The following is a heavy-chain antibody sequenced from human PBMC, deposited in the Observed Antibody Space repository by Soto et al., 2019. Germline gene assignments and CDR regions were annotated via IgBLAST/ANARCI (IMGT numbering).Heavy chain of an antibody. CDR3: ARGVVSTGYFDY. CDR1: GFTFSDQY. D-gene: IGHD5-12*01. V-gene: IGHV3-72*01. J-gene: IGHJ4*02. CDR2: SRDKVHSHTT. Sequence: VQLAVSGGGLVQPGGSLRLSCAASGFTFSDQYMDWVRQGPGKGLEWVGRSRDKVHSHTTEYAASVKGRCTISRGDSENSLYLQMNSLKTEDTAVYYCARGVVSTGYFDYCGQGTLVTVSS.